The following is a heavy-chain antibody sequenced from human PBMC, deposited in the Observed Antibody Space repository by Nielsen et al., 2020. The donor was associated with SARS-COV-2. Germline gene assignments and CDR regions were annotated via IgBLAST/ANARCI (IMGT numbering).Heavy chain of an antibody. D-gene: IGHD3-22*01. V-gene: IGHV3-30-3*01. Sequence: GESLKISCAASGFTFSSYAMHWVRQAPGKGLEWVAVISYDGSNKYYADSVKGRFTISRDNSKNTLYLQMNSLRAEDTAVYYCARDRVGYYDSSGHVGRDAFDIWGQGTMVTVSS. CDR3: ARDRVGYYDSSGHVGRDAFDI. J-gene: IGHJ3*02. CDR1: GFTFSSYA. CDR2: ISYDGSNK.